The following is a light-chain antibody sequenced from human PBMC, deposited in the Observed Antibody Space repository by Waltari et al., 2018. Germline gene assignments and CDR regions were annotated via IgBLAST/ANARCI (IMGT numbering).Light chain of an antibody. Sequence: EIVLTQFPGTLSLSPGERATLSCRASQSVSTYLAWYQQKPGQAPSLLIHGASSRATGIPDRFSGGGSGTDFTLTISRLEPEDFAVYYCQHYGSSLSTFGGGTKVGIK. CDR2: GAS. CDR1: QSVSTY. J-gene: IGKJ4*01. V-gene: IGKV3-20*01. CDR3: QHYGSSLST.